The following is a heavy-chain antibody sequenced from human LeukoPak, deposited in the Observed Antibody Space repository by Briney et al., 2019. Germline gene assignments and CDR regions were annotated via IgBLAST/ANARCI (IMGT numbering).Heavy chain of an antibody. V-gene: IGHV3-74*01. D-gene: IGHD2-15*01. CDR2: IKGDGSSI. Sequence: GGSLRLSCAASGFTLGDYWMHWVRQAPGKGLVWVSRIKGDGSSISYAGSVKGRFAISRDNANNTLYLQMSSLRAEDTAVYYCGRDPGKGGALDIWGQGTMVTVSS. J-gene: IGHJ3*02. CDR1: GFTLGDYW. CDR3: GRDPGKGGALDI.